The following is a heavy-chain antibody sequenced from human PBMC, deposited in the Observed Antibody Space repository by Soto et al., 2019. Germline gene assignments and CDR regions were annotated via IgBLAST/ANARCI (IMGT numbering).Heavy chain of an antibody. J-gene: IGHJ3*02. CDR2: IDPSDSYT. CDR3: ARGLDLALDI. V-gene: IGHV5-10-1*01. D-gene: IGHD1-1*01. Sequence: PGESLKISCKGSGYNFTSYWISWVRQMPGKGLEWMGRIDPSDSYTNYSPSFQGHVTISADKSISTAYLQWSSLKASDTAMYYCARGLDLALDIWGQGTMVTVSS. CDR1: GYNFTSYW.